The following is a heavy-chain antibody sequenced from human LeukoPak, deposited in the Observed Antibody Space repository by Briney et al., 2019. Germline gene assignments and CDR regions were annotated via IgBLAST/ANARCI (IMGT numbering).Heavy chain of an antibody. V-gene: IGHV1-46*03. CDR3: ARGAGVVVVTTLSWFDP. D-gene: IGHD3-22*01. CDR2: INPSGGST. Sequence: ASVKVSCKASGYTFTSYYMHWVRQAPGQGLEWMGIINPSGGSTSYAQKCQGRVTMSRDTSTSTVYMELSSLRSEDTAVYYCARGAGVVVVTTLSWFDPWGQGTLVTVSS. J-gene: IGHJ5*02. CDR1: GYTFTSYY.